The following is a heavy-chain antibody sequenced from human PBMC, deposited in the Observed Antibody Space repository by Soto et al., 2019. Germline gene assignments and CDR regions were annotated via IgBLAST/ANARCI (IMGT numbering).Heavy chain of an antibody. CDR1: GGSISGYY. V-gene: IGHV4-59*01. CDR3: AGAPGYDDFWSGHCNV. D-gene: IGHD3-3*01. J-gene: IGHJ6*02. Sequence: TSETQSLSSPVSGGSISGYYLSWIRQPPGKGLEWIGYMYNTGGTVYNPSFKSRVTISVDTSKNQFSLNLNSVTAADTAVYFCAGAPGYDDFWSGHCNVWGQGTTVTVSS. CDR2: MYNTGGT.